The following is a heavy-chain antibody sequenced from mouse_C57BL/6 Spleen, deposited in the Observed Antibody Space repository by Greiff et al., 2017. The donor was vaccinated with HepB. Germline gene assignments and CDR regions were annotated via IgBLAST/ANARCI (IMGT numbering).Heavy chain of an antibody. V-gene: IGHV1-55*01. D-gene: IGHD2-3*01. CDR3: ARWDGYYPSFAY. J-gene: IGHJ3*01. Sequence: QVQLQQPGAELVKPGASVKMSCKASGYTFTSYWITWVKQRPGQGLEWIGDIYPGSGSTNYNEKFKSKATLTVDTSSSTAYMQLSSLTSEDSAVYYWARWDGYYPSFAYWGQGTLVTVSA. CDR2: IYPGSGST. CDR1: GYTFTSYW.